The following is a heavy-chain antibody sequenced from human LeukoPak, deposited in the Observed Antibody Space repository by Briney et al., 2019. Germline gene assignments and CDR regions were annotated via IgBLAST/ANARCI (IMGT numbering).Heavy chain of an antibody. CDR3: ARGWGTTIDY. D-gene: IGHD1/OR15-1a*01. CDR1: GASISTYY. J-gene: IGHJ4*02. CDR2: INHSGST. V-gene: IGHV4-34*01. Sequence: SETLSLTCTVSGASISTYYWTWVRQPPGKGLEWIGEINHSGSTNYNPSLKSRVTISVDTSKNQFSLKLSSVTAADTAVYYCARGWGTTIDYWGQGTLVTVSS.